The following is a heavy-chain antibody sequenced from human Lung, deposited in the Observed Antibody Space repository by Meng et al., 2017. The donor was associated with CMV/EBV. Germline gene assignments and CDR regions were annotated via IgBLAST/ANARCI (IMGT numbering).Heavy chain of an antibody. J-gene: IGHJ6*02. CDR1: GGFISSYH. D-gene: IGHD3-22*01. Sequence: SETLSLTXTVAGGFISSYHWSWIRQPPGKKLEWIGDISHSGTSSYNPSLKSRVIITVDTSRNQFSLKLTSVAAADTAVYFCARGRDDDISLGYYYNRGFDVWGRGATVTVSS. CDR3: ARGRDDDISLGYYYNRGFDV. V-gene: IGHV4-59*01. CDR2: ISHSGTS.